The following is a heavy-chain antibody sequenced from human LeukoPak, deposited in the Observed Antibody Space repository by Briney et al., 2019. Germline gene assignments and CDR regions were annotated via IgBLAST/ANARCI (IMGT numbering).Heavy chain of an antibody. CDR1: GFTFGGYG. V-gene: IGHV3-33*01. D-gene: IGHD1-14*01. Sequence: GGSLRLSCAGSGFTFGGYGMHWFRQTPGKGLEWVAVIAYDGSRAFYADSVKGRFTISRDNSKNTMSVQMDDLRAEDTADYYCTRYNNDHFDNWGQGTLVTVSS. CDR3: TRYNNDHFDN. J-gene: IGHJ4*02. CDR2: IAYDGSRA.